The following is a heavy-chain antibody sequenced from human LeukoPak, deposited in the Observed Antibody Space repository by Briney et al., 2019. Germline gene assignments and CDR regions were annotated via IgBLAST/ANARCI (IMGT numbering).Heavy chain of an antibody. D-gene: IGHD6-13*01. V-gene: IGHV4-4*07. CDR2: IYHRGRT. CDR3: ARSGGSWYLSPFDY. J-gene: IGHJ4*02. Sequence: SETLSLTGTVSGCSISSYYWSWIRQPAGKGLEWIGRIYHRGRTNYNPSLKSRVTMSVDTSKNQFSLQLSSVPAADTAVYYCARSGGSWYLSPFDYWGQATLATVSS. CDR1: GCSISSYY.